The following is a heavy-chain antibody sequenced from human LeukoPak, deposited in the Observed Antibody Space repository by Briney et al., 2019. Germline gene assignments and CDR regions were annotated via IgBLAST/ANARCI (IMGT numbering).Heavy chain of an antibody. D-gene: IGHD3-10*01. CDR1: GFTFSNYA. CDR3: AKANYYGSGSYYRD. CDR2: ISSGSDRT. V-gene: IGHV3-23*01. Sequence: GGSLRLSCAASGFTFSNYAMSWVRQAPGKGLEWVSAISSGSDRTNYGRSVKGRFTISRDNSKNTLYLQMNSLRADDTAVYYCAKANYYGSGSYYRDWGQGTLVTVSS. J-gene: IGHJ4*02.